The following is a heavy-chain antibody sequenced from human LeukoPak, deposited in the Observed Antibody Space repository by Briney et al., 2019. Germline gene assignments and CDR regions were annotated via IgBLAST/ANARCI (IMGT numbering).Heavy chain of an antibody. CDR2: ISGSGDNT. V-gene: IGHV3-23*01. D-gene: IGHD4-17*01. J-gene: IGHJ4*02. CDR3: AKGRGTAVTSAANY. CDR1: GFTFNSYV. Sequence: GVSLRLSCAASGFTFNSYVMSWVRQAPGKGLEWVSSISGSGDNTYYADSVKDRFSISRDNSKTTVSLQMNSLRAEDTAVYYCAKGRGTAVTSAANYWGQGTLVTVSS.